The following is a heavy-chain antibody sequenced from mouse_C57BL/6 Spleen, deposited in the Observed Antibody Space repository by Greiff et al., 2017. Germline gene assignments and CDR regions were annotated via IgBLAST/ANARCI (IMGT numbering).Heavy chain of an antibody. D-gene: IGHD2-3*01. CDR2: IYPGDGDT. J-gene: IGHJ2*01. V-gene: IGHV1-80*01. Sequence: LKESGASVKISCKASGYAFSSYWMNWVKQRPGKGLEWIGQIYPGDGDTNYNGKFKGKATLTADKSSSTAYMQLSSLTSEDSAVYFCAREKDLGGLLRDCWGQSTTLTGSS. CDR3: AREKDLGGLLRDC. CDR1: GYAFSSYW.